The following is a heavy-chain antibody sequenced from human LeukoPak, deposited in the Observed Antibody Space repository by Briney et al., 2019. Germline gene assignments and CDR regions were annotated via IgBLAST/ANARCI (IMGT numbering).Heavy chain of an antibody. D-gene: IGHD3-9*01. CDR3: ARASTSGYRDWLDP. Sequence: GASVKVSCKASGYTFADYYIHWVRQAPGQGLEWMGWIYPKSGGTNSAQKLQGRVTMTRDTSISTAYMELSRLKFDDTAVYYCARASTSGYRDWLDPWGQGTLVTVSS. CDR2: IYPKSGGT. V-gene: IGHV1-2*02. CDR1: GYTFADYY. J-gene: IGHJ5*02.